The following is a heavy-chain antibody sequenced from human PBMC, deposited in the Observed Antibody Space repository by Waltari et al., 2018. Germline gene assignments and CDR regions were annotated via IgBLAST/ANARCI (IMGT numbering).Heavy chain of an antibody. CDR2: IYTSGST. CDR3: ASGFRDAFDI. V-gene: IGHV4-61*02. Sequence: QVQLQESGPGLVKPSQTLSLTCTVSGVSIRSGSYYWSWIRQPAGKGLEWIGRIYTSGSTNYNPSLKSRVTISVDTSKNQFSLKLSSVTAADTAVYYCASGFRDAFDIWGQGTMVTVSS. D-gene: IGHD5-18*01. CDR1: GVSIRSGSYY. J-gene: IGHJ3*02.